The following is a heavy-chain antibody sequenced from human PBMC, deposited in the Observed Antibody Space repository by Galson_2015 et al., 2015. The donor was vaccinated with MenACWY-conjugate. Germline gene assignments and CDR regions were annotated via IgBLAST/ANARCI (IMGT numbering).Heavy chain of an antibody. CDR2: IFYGGST. Sequence: ETLSLPCRVSGGSINNYYWSWIRQRPGKGLEWIGYIFYGGSTNYNPSLKSRVTISVDTSKNQFSLNLRSVTAADTAMYYCARGPTRYYFDYWGQRTLVTVSS. V-gene: IGHV4-59*01. CDR3: ARGPTRYYFDY. CDR1: GGSINNYY. D-gene: IGHD3-16*01. J-gene: IGHJ4*01.